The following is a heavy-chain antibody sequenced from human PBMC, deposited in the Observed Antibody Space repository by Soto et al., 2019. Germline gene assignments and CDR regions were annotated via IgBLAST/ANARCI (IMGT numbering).Heavy chain of an antibody. Sequence: QVQLVQSGAEVKKPGSSVKVSCKASGGTFSSYAISWVRQAPGQGLEWMGGIIPIFGTANYAQKFQGRVTIPADESTSTAYMELIRLRTEDTAVYYCARVPEVDIVATGPYYYYGMDVWGQGTTVTVSS. CDR3: ARVPEVDIVATGPYYYYGMDV. CDR2: IIPIFGTA. J-gene: IGHJ6*02. V-gene: IGHV1-69*01. D-gene: IGHD5-12*01. CDR1: GGTFSSYA.